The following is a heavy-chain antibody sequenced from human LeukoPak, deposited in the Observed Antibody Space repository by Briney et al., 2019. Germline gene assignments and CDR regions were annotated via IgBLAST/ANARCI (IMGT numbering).Heavy chain of an antibody. CDR2: ISRSTTI. D-gene: IGHD5-18*01. Sequence: GGSLRLSCAASGFTFSSYSMNWARQAPGKGLEWVSYISRSTTIYYADSVKGRFTVSRDNAKNSLYLQMNSLRAEDTAVYYCARDGGGYSYYVDYWGQGTLVTVSS. V-gene: IGHV3-48*04. CDR1: GFTFSSYS. J-gene: IGHJ4*02. CDR3: ARDGGGYSYYVDY.